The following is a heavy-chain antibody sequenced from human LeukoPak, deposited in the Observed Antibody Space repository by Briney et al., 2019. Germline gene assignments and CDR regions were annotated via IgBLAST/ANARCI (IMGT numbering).Heavy chain of an antibody. CDR3: AREDYCGGDCYEN. D-gene: IGHD2-21*02. CDR2: IIPIFGTA. J-gene: IGHJ4*02. CDR1: GGTLRRHA. V-gene: IGHV1-69*01. Sequence: GAPIKVLWKASGGTLRRHANSWVRQGPGKGLELMGGIIPIFGTANYAQKFQGRVTITADESTSTAYMELSSLRSEDTAVYYCAREDYCGGDCYENWGQGTLVTVSS.